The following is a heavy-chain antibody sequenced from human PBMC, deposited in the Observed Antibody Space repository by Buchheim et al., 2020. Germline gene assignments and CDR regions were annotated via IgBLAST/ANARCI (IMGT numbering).Heavy chain of an antibody. Sequence: QVQLQESGPGLVKPSETLSLTCIVSNDSISTNGYYWGWIRQPPGKGLEWIASLYYSGSTYYNSSLKSRVTMSIDASKNQLSLKLTSVTATDTAMYYCARHPCTSSSCYLASYFDYWGQG. D-gene: IGHD2-2*01. V-gene: IGHV4-39*01. CDR2: LYYSGST. J-gene: IGHJ4*02. CDR3: ARHPCTSSSCYLASYFDY. CDR1: NDSISTNGYY.